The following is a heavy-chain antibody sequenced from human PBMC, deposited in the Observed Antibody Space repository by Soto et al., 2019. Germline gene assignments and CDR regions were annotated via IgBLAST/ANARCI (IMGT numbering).Heavy chain of an antibody. CDR3: AKGSIVAGAIRYDLDY. D-gene: IGHD2-2*01. Sequence: EVQLLDSWGGLVQPGGSLRLSCAASGFTFSNYAMNWVRQAPGKGLEWVSAISGRGSSTYYADSGKGRFTISRDDSKNKAYPQMNSLRAEDTAVYYCAKGSIVAGAIRYDLDYWGQGTLVTVSS. CDR1: GFTFSNYA. J-gene: IGHJ4*02. CDR2: ISGRGSST. V-gene: IGHV3-23*01.